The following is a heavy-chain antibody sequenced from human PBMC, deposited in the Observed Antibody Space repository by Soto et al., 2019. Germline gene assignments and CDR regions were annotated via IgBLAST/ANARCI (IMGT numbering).Heavy chain of an antibody. D-gene: IGHD2-2*01. CDR3: ARRVHSNSPGGGLDV. CDR2: FSYSGST. V-gene: IGHV4-39*01. Sequence: PSETLSVTCTVSGGSISSSSDYWGWISKPPGKGLEWIGSFSYSGSTYYNPSLKSRVTISVDTSKNQFSLKLSSVTAADTAMYYCARRVHSNSPGGGLDVWGQGTTVPVSS. CDR1: GGSISSSSDY. J-gene: IGHJ6*02.